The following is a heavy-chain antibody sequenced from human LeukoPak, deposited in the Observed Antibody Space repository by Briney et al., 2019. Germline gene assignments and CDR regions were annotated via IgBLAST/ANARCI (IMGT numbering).Heavy chain of an antibody. J-gene: IGHJ3*02. Sequence: RSSETLSLTCTVSGGSISSYYWSWIRQPAGKGLEWIGRIYTSGSTNYNPSLKSRVTMSVDTSKNQFSLKLSSVTAADTAVYYCARTSGSYGRDVGAFDIWGQGTMVTVSS. V-gene: IGHV4-4*07. D-gene: IGHD1-26*01. CDR2: IYTSGST. CDR3: ARTSGSYGRDVGAFDI. CDR1: GGSISSYY.